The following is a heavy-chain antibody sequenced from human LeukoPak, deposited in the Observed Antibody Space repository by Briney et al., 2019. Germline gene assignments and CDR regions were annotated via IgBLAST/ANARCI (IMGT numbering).Heavy chain of an antibody. J-gene: IGHJ4*02. Sequence: PSETLSLTCTVSGGSISSGGYYWSWIRQPPGKGLEWIGYIYHSGSTYYNPSLKSRVTISVDRSKNQFSLKLSSVTAADTAVYYCARVNSSSWYDYWGQGTLVTVSS. V-gene: IGHV4-30-2*01. CDR3: ARVNSSSWYDY. D-gene: IGHD6-13*01. CDR2: IYHSGST. CDR1: GGSISSGGYY.